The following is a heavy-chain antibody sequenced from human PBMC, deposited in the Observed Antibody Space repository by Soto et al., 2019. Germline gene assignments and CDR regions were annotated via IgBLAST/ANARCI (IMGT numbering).Heavy chain of an antibody. Sequence: QVQLQESGPGLVKPSQTLSLTCTVSGGSISSGSYYWSWIRQHPGKGLEWIGYIYYSGSTYYNPSLQSRVTISLDTSKNQYSLKLSSVTAAETAVYYCARATTVTTDYWGQGTLVTVSS. CDR1: GGSISSGSYY. J-gene: IGHJ4*02. CDR3: ARATTVTTDY. D-gene: IGHD4-17*01. V-gene: IGHV4-31*03. CDR2: IYYSGST.